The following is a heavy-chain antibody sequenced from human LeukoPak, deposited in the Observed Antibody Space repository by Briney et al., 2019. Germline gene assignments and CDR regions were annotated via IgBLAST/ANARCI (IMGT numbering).Heavy chain of an antibody. CDR1: GFRFSSYS. CDR3: ARRYAFDSSSAFDI. V-gene: IGHV3-48*04. Sequence: GGSLRLSCAASGFRFSSYSMNWVRQAPGKGLEWVSYISHTGSTMSYADSVKGRFTISRDNARNSLHLQMNSLRAEDTAVYYCARRYAFDSSSAFDIWGQGTMVTVSS. CDR2: ISHTGSTM. J-gene: IGHJ3*02. D-gene: IGHD6-6*01.